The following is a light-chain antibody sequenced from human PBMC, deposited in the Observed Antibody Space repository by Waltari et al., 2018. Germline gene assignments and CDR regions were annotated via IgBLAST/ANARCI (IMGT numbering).Light chain of an antibody. CDR3: QQSYNTPPT. CDR1: QSISSH. J-gene: IGKJ1*01. V-gene: IGKV1-39*01. Sequence: DIQMTQSPSSLSASVGDRVTITCRASQSISSHLNWYQEKPGKAPELLIYAASSLQSGVPSRFSGSGSGTDFTLTISSLQPEDFATYYCQQSYNTPPTFGQGTKVEIK. CDR2: AAS.